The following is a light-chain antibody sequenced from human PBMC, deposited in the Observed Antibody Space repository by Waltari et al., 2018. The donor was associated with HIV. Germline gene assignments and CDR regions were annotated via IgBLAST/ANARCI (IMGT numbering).Light chain of an antibody. CDR3: TSYTSSSTLGV. J-gene: IGLJ2*01. CDR1: TSDVGGFDY. V-gene: IGLV2-14*01. CDR2: EVT. Sequence: QSALTQPASVSGSPGQSVTISCTGTTSDVGGFDYVCWYQPHPGTAPKLIIYEVTNRPSGVSTRFSGSKSGNTASLTISGLQAEDEADYFCTSYTSSSTLGVFGGGTRLTVL.